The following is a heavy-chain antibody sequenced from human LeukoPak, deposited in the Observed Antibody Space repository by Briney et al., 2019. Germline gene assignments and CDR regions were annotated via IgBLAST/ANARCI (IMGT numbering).Heavy chain of an antibody. CDR2: FDPEDGET. CDR3: ATIARWELLPRESRYFDY. D-gene: IGHD1-26*01. CDR1: GYTLTELS. J-gene: IGHJ4*02. V-gene: IGHV1-24*01. Sequence: GASVKVSCKVSGYTLTELSMHWVRQAPGKGLEWMGGFDPEDGETIYAQKFQGRVTMTEDTSADTAYMELSSLRSEDTAVYYCATIARWELLPRESRYFDYWGQGTLVTVSS.